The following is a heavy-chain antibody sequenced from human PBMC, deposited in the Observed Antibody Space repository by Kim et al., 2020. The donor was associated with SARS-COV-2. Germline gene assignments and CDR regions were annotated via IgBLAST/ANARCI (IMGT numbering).Heavy chain of an antibody. CDR1: GFTFSSYS. J-gene: IGHJ6*02. D-gene: IGHD1-1*01. Sequence: GGSLRLSCAASGFTFSSYSMNWVRQAPGKGLEWVSSISSSSSYIYYADSVKGRFTISRDNAKNSLYLQMNSLRAEDTAVYYCARDPVHLVGFEGDVWGQGTTVTVSS. CDR3: ARDPVHLVGFEGDV. V-gene: IGHV3-21*01. CDR2: ISSSSSYI.